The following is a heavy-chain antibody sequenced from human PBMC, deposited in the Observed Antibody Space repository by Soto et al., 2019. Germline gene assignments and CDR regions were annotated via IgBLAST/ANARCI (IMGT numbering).Heavy chain of an antibody. CDR1: GFTFSSYS. V-gene: IGHV3-21*01. CDR3: ARESGSYFIALDY. Sequence: EVQLVESGGGLVKPGGSQRLSCAASGFTFSSYSMNWVRQAPGKGLEWVSFISSSSSYIYYADSVKSRFTISRDNAKNSLYLQMNSLRAEDTAVYYCARESGSYFIALDYWGQGALVTVSS. CDR2: ISSSSSYI. J-gene: IGHJ4*02. D-gene: IGHD1-26*01.